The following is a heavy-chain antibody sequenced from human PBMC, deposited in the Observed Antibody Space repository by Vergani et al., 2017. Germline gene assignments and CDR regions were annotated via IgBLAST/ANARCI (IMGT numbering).Heavy chain of an antibody. V-gene: IGHV1-69*02. CDR2: IIPILGIA. Sequence: QVQLVQSGAEVKKPGSSVKVSCKASGGTFSSYTISWVRQAPGQGLEWMGRIIPILGIANYAQKFQGRVTITADKSTSTAYMELSSLRSEDTAVYYCARVPRDIVVVPAAIRAYYYYYMDVWGKGTTVTVSS. CDR1: GGTFSSYT. J-gene: IGHJ6*03. D-gene: IGHD2-2*02. CDR3: ARVPRDIVVVPAAIRAYYYYYMDV.